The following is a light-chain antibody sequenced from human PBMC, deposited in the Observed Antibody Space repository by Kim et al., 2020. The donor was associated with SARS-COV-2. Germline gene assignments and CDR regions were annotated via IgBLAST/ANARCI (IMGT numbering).Light chain of an antibody. V-gene: IGLV3-19*01. Sequence: SSELTQDPAVSVALGQTVRITCQGDTLRSYYVSWYQQKPGQAPLLVLYGRNNRPSGIPDRFSGSTSGDTASLTITGAQADDEADYYCNSRDSSGVVFGGGTQLTVL. CDR2: GRN. CDR3: NSRDSSGVV. CDR1: TLRSYY. J-gene: IGLJ3*02.